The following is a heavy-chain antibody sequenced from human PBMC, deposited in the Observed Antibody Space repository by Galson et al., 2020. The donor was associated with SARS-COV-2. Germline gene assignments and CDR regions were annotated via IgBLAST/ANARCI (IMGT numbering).Heavy chain of an antibody. Sequence: SETLSLTCSVSGGSISSSNYYWGWVRPPPGKGLEWIGSTYYSGSGYYNPSLTSRLTISVDTSKNQFFMKLTSVTAADTAVYYCAGQILTGYYSFYYFDYWGQGALITVSS. CDR1: GGSISSSNYY. V-gene: IGHV4-39*01. CDR3: AGQILTGYYSFYYFDY. J-gene: IGHJ4*02. D-gene: IGHD3-9*01. CDR2: TYYSGSG.